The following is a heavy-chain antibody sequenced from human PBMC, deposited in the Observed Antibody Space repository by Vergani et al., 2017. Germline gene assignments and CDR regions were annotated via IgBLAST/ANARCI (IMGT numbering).Heavy chain of an antibody. V-gene: IGHV4-39*07. D-gene: IGHD3-9*01. CDR1: GGSISSSSYY. J-gene: IGHJ6*02. Sequence: QLQLQESGPGLVKPSETLSLTCTVSGGSISSSSYYWGWIRQPPGKGLEWIGSIYYSGSTYYNPSLKSRVTISVDTSKNQFSLKLSSVSAADTAVYYWARAVGLLKQIYYYYGMDVWGQGTTVTVSS. CDR3: ARAVGLLKQIYYYYGMDV. CDR2: IYYSGST.